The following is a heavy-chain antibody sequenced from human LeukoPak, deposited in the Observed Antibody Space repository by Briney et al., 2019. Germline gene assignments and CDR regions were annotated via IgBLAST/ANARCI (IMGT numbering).Heavy chain of an antibody. CDR2: ISSSSSSTI. V-gene: IGHV3-48*02. CDR1: GFTFSSYS. D-gene: IGHD5-18*01. CDR3: AREWIQVFDY. J-gene: IGHJ4*02. Sequence: PGGSLRLSCAASGFTFSSYSMNWVRQAPGKGLEWVSYISSSSSSTIYYADSVKGRFTISRNNAKNSLYLQMNSLRDEDTAVYYCAREWIQVFDYWGQGSLVTVSS.